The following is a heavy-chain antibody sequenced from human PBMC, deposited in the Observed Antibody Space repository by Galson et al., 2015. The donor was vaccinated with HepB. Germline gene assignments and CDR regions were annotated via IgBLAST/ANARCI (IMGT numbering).Heavy chain of an antibody. CDR1: GFTFSSYA. CDR2: ISYDGSNK. V-gene: IGHV3-30*04. D-gene: IGHD3-9*01. CDR3: ARDRPYYDILTGYFSVSISYYFDY. Sequence: SLRLSCAASGFTFSSYAMHWVRQAPGKGLEWVAVISYDGSNKYYADSVKGRFTISRDNSKNTLYLQMNSLRAEDTAVYYCARDRPYYDILTGYFSVSISYYFDYWGQGTLVAVSS. J-gene: IGHJ4*02.